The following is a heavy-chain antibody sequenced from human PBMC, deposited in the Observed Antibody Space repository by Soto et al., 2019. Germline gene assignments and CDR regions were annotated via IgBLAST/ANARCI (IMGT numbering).Heavy chain of an antibody. CDR2: ISPGDSDT. CDR3: AVPWYSDSPVSAMDV. Sequence: AGESLKISCKASGYNFASYWICWVRQMPWKGLEWMGIISPGDSDTRYSPSFLGQVTISVDKSITTAYLQWSSLKASDTAMYYCAVPWYSDSPVSAMDVWGQGTTVTVSS. CDR1: GYNFASYW. V-gene: IGHV5-51*01. J-gene: IGHJ6*02. D-gene: IGHD6-13*01.